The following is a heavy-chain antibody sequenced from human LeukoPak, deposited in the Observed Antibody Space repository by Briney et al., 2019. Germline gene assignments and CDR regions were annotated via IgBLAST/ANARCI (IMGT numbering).Heavy chain of an antibody. CDR3: AKDRGWLQSLDYYYYMDV. Sequence: GGTLRLSCAASGFTFSSYGMSWVRQAPGKGLEWVSAISGSGGSTYYADSVKGRFTISRDNSKNTLYLQMNSLRAEDTAVYYCAKDRGWLQSLDYYYYMDVWGKGTTVTVSS. D-gene: IGHD5-24*01. CDR1: GFTFSSYG. V-gene: IGHV3-23*01. CDR2: ISGSGGST. J-gene: IGHJ6*03.